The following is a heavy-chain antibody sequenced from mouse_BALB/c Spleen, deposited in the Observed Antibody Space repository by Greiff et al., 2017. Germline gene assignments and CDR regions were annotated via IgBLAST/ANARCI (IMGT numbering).Heavy chain of an antibody. CDR3: ARGGGNYGY. D-gene: IGHD2-1*01. CDR2: ISYDGSN. V-gene: IGHV3-6*02. J-gene: IGHJ2*01. CDR1: GYSITSGYY. Sequence: EVQLQESGPGLVKPSQSLSLTCSVTGYSITSGYYWNWIRQFPGNKLEWMGYISYDGSNNYNPSLKNRISITRDTSKKQFFLKLNSVTTEDTATYYCARGGGNYGYWGQGTTLTVSS.